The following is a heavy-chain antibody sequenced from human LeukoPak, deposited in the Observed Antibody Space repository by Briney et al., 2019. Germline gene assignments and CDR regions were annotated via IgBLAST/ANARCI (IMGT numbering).Heavy chain of an antibody. V-gene: IGHV4-59*01. J-gene: IGHJ1*01. CDR3: GRVRTGNTGSPEYFED. CDR1: HGSFSDYY. Sequence: PSETLSLTCAVYHGSFSDYYWNWIRQPPGKGLEWIGYLFYSGNTNSNPSLKSRVTILADTSKNQFSLRLNSVTAADTAVYFCGRVRTGNTGSPEYFEDWGQGTLVTVSS. CDR2: LFYSGNT. D-gene: IGHD5-12*01.